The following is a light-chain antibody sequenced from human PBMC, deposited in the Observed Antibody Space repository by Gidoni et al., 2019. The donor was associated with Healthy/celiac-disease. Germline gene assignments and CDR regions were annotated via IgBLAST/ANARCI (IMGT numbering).Light chain of an antibody. CDR2: DAS. J-gene: IGKJ1*01. V-gene: IGKV1-8*01. Sequence: AIRITQSPSSLSASTGDRVTITCRSSQCISSYLAWYQQKPGKAPKLLIYDASTLQSGVPSRFRGSGSGTDFTLTISCLQSEDFATYYCQQYYSYPRTFGQGTKVEIK. CDR3: QQYYSYPRT. CDR1: QCISSY.